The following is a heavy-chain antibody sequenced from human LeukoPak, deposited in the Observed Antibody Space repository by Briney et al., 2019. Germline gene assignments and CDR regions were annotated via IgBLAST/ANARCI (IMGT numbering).Heavy chain of an antibody. J-gene: IGHJ5*02. D-gene: IGHD3-10*01. V-gene: IGHV3-53*01. CDR3: ARVALGSYNWFDP. Sequence: GGSLRLSCAASGFSVSTSYMNWVRQAPGRGLTWLSIIYPDGSTYYADSVKDRFTISRDNAKNTVYLQMNSLRAEDTAVYYCARVALGSYNWFDPWGQGTLVTVSS. CDR2: IYPDGST. CDR1: GFSVSTSY.